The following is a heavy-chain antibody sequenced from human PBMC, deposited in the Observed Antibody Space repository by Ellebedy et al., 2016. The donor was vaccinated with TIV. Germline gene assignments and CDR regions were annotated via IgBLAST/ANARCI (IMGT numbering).Heavy chain of an antibody. Sequence: GESLKIPCKGSGYSFTSYWISWVRQMPGKGLEWMGRIDPSDSYTNFSPSFQGHVTISADKSISTAYLQWSSLKASDTAMYYCARHRYCSSTSCYGVDYWGQGTLVTVSS. J-gene: IGHJ4*02. V-gene: IGHV5-10-1*01. CDR1: GYSFTSYW. CDR2: IDPSDSYT. CDR3: ARHRYCSSTSCYGVDY. D-gene: IGHD2-2*01.